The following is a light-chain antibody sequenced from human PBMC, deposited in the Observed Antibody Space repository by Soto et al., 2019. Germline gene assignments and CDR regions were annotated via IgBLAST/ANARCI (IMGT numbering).Light chain of an antibody. CDR1: SSNIGAGYD. CDR3: HSYDSILSGSNVV. Sequence: QSVLTQPPSVSGSPGQRVTISCTGSSSNIGAGYDVHWYQQLPGTAPKLLIYGNSNRPSGVSDRFTGSKSGTSASLAITGLQAEDAADYYCHSYDSILSGSNVVFGGGTKLTVL. J-gene: IGLJ2*01. V-gene: IGLV1-40*01. CDR2: GNS.